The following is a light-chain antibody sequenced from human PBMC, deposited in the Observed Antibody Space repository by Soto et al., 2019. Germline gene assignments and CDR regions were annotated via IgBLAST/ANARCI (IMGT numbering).Light chain of an antibody. Sequence: DIQMTQSPASLPAPVGDRLTITCRASQTPRTFLNWYQQKPGKAPKLLIYATSTLQSGVPSRFSGRDSGADFTLTINNLQPEDFATYYCQQPPYTFGPGTKVDI. CDR1: QTPRTF. V-gene: IGKV1-39*01. CDR2: ATS. CDR3: QQPPYT. J-gene: IGKJ3*01.